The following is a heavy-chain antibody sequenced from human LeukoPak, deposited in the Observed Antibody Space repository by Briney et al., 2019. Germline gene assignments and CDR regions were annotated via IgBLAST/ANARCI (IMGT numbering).Heavy chain of an antibody. CDR2: ISGSGGST. J-gene: IGHJ4*02. D-gene: IGHD4-17*01. CDR1: GFTFSSYA. CDR3: AKAFGGDPSFDY. V-gene: IGHV3-23*01. Sequence: GSLKLSCAASGFTFSSYAMSWVRPAPGEGLEWVPAISGSGGSTYYADSVKGRFTISRDNSKNTLYLQMNSLRAEDTAVYYCAKAFGGDPSFDYWGQGTLVTVSS.